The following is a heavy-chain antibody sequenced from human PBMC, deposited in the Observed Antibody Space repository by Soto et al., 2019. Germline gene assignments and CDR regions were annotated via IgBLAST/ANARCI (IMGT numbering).Heavy chain of an antibody. Sequence: ASVKVSCKASGYTFTSYAMHWVRQAPGQRLEWMGWINAGNGNTKYSQKFQGRVTITRDTSASTAYMELSSLRSEDTAVYYCARCDPVYYYMDVWGKGTTVTVSS. CDR1: GYTFTSYA. J-gene: IGHJ6*03. CDR2: INAGNGNT. CDR3: ARCDPVYYYMDV. V-gene: IGHV1-3*01. D-gene: IGHD2-21*01.